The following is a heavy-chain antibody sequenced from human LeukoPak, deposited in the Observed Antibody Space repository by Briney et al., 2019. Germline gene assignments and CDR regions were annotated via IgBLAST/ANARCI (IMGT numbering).Heavy chain of an antibody. CDR2: ISYDGSSQ. CDR1: GFTFRSYA. J-gene: IGHJ4*02. Sequence: GRSLRLSCAASGFTFRSYAMHWVRQAPGKGLEWVALISYDGSSQYYTESVKGRFTISRDNSKKTLYLQVNSLRVEHTAVYYCARANRPFHTSGWYKDYWGQGTLVTVSS. CDR3: ARANRPFHTSGWYKDY. D-gene: IGHD6-19*01. V-gene: IGHV3-30-3*01.